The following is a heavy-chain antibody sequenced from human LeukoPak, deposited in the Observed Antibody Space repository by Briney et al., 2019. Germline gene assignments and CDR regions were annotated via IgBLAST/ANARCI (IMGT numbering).Heavy chain of an antibody. CDR3: ARSYDARITMVRGVNFDY. CDR2: IHPNSGGT. CDR1: GYTFINYY. D-gene: IGHD3-10*01. Sequence: ASVTVSCKASGYTFINYYMHWVRQAPGQGLAWMGWIHPNSGGTNYAQKFQGRVTMTRDTSISTAYMELSRLRSDDTAVYYCARSYDARITMVRGVNFDYWGQGTLVTVSS. V-gene: IGHV1-2*02. J-gene: IGHJ4*02.